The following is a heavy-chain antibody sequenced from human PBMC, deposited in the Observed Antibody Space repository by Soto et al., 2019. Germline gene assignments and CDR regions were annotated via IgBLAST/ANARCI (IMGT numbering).Heavy chain of an antibody. CDR1: GGSITTGGYY. Sequence: SETLSLTCTVSGGSITTGGYYWSWIRQPPGKGLEWIGYFYYSGITNYNPPLKSRVTISVDTSKTQFSLKLRSVTAADTAVYYCAADSSTYQGNTFDYWGQGNLVTVSS. V-gene: IGHV4-61*08. J-gene: IGHJ4*02. D-gene: IGHD6-19*01. CDR3: AADSSTYQGNTFDY. CDR2: FYYSGIT.